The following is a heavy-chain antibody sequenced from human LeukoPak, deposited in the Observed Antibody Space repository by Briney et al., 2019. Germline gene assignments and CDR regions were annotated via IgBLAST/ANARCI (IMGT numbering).Heavy chain of an antibody. CDR3: ANDLRLGGRGPEN. V-gene: IGHV3-7*05. D-gene: IGHD3-16*01. Sequence: GGALRLSCAASGFTFSAYRMSWVRQAPGKGLEWVADINQDGSETYHVASTKGRFTISRDNAKNSLYLQMNSLRAEDTAVYFCANDLRLGGRGPENWGQGTLVTVSP. CDR1: GFTFSAYR. CDR2: INQDGSET. J-gene: IGHJ4*02.